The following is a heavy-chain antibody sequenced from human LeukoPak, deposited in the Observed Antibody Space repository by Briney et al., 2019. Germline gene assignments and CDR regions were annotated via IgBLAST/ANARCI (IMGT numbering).Heavy chain of an antibody. CDR3: ARASSAGATAEYVDY. D-gene: IGHD1-26*01. Sequence: ASVKVSCKASGGTFSSYGISWVRQAPGQGLEWMGWISAYNGNTNYAQKLQGRVTMTTDTSTSTAYMELRSLRSDDTAVYYCARASSAGATAEYVDYWGQGTLVTVSS. CDR2: ISAYNGNT. J-gene: IGHJ4*02. V-gene: IGHV1-18*01. CDR1: GGTFSSYG.